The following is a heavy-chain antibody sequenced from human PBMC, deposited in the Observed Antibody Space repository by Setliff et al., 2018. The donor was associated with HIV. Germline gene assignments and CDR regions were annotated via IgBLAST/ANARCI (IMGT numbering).Heavy chain of an antibody. CDR1: GFTFSTYW. CDR2: INSDGSST. Sequence: LRLSCAASGFTFSTYWMNWVRQAPGKGLVWVSRINSDGSSTGHADSVKGRFTISRDNAKNTLFLQMNSLRPEDAAVYYCARDRGRPDSFDIWGQGTMVTVSS. V-gene: IGHV3-74*01. CDR3: ARDRGRPDSFDI. J-gene: IGHJ3*02. D-gene: IGHD1-26*01.